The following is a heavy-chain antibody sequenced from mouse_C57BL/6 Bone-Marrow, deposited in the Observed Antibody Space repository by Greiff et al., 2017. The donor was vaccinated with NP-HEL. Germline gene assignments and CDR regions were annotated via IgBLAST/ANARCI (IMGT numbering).Heavy chain of an antibody. CDR3: ARRYYCSSPYYYAMDY. V-gene: IGHV1-81*01. CDR1: GYTFTSYG. CDR2: IYPRSGNT. J-gene: IGHJ4*01. D-gene: IGHD1-1*01. Sequence: VQLQESGAELARPGASVKLSCKASGYTFTSYGISWVKQRTGQGLEWIGEIYPRSGNTYYNEKLKGKATLTADKSSSTAYMELRSLTSEDSAVYFCARRYYCSSPYYYAMDYWGQGTSVTVSS.